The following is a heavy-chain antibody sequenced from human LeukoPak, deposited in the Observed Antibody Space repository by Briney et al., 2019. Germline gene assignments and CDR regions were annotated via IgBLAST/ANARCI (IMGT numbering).Heavy chain of an antibody. CDR1: GFTFSSDE. CDR2: IGSSGSTI. D-gene: IGHD6-13*01. Sequence: SGGSLRLSCAASGFTFSSDEMNWVRQAPGKGLEWVSYIGSSGSTIYYADSVKGRFTVSRDNAKNSLYLQMSSLGDEDTAVYYCTRGGSSRGDHWGQGILVTVSS. V-gene: IGHV3-48*03. CDR3: TRGGSSRGDH. J-gene: IGHJ4*02.